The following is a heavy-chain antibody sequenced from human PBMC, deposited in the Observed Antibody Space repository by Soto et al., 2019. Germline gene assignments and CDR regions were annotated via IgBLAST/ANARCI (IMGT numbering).Heavy chain of an antibody. CDR3: ARDPRDWNTGDNWFDP. D-gene: IGHD1-1*01. J-gene: IGHJ5*02. Sequence: PSETLSLTGTVSVGSSSSGGYYWSWILQHPGKGLEWIGYIYYSGSTYYNPSLKSRVTISVDTSKNQFSLKLSSVTAADTAVYYCARDPRDWNTGDNWFDPWGQGTLVTVSS. CDR2: IYYSGST. CDR1: VGSSSSGGYY. V-gene: IGHV4-31*03.